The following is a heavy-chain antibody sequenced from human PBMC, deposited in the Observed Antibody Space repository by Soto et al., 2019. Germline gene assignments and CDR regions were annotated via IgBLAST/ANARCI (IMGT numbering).Heavy chain of an antibody. J-gene: IGHJ4*02. V-gene: IGHV1-69*13. CDR2: IIPIFGTA. Sequence: SVKVSCKASGGTFSSYAISWVRQAPGQGLEWMGGIIPIFGTANYAQKFQGRVTITADESTSTAYMELSSLRSEDTAVYYCARIGDCSSTSCYSDYFDYWGQGXLVTVYS. CDR3: ARIGDCSSTSCYSDYFDY. D-gene: IGHD2-2*01. CDR1: GGTFSSYA.